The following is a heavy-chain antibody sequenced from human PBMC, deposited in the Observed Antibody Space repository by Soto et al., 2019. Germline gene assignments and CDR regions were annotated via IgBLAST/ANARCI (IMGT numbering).Heavy chain of an antibody. Sequence: QVQLVQSGAEVKKPGASVKVSCKASGCTFTSYDINWARKTTGHGLVWMGWMNPNSGNTGYAQKFKRRVTMTRNTSIIAAYMERLTLRSEDTAVYYCARTLYGNTVAHWGQVTLVTVAA. CDR2: MNPNSGNT. CDR1: GCTFTSYD. CDR3: ARTLYGNTVAH. V-gene: IGHV1-8*01. J-gene: IGHJ4*02. D-gene: IGHD4-4*01.